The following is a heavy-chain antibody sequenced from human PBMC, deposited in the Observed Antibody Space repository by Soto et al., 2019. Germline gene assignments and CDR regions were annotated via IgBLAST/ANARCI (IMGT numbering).Heavy chain of an antibody. CDR3: AREGTYDILTGYPTGFDP. J-gene: IGHJ5*02. D-gene: IGHD3-9*01. Sequence: GASVKVSCKASGYTFTSYGISWVRQAPGQGLEWMGWISAYNGNTNYAQKLQGRVTMTTDTSTSTAYMELRSPRADDTAVYYCAREGTYDILTGYPTGFDPWGQGTLVTVSS. CDR1: GYTFTSYG. V-gene: IGHV1-18*01. CDR2: ISAYNGNT.